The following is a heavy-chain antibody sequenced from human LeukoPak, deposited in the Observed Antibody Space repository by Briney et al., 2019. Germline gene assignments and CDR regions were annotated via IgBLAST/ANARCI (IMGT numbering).Heavy chain of an antibody. CDR1: GGSISSYY. D-gene: IGHD5-18*01. Sequence: SETLSLTCTVSGGSISSYYWSWIRQPPGKGLEWIGYIYYRGSTKYKPSLKSRVTISVDTSKNQFSLNLSSVTAADTAVYYCARYSYGHRWFDPWGQGTLVTVSS. V-gene: IGHV4-59*08. J-gene: IGHJ5*02. CDR3: ARYSYGHRWFDP. CDR2: IYYRGST.